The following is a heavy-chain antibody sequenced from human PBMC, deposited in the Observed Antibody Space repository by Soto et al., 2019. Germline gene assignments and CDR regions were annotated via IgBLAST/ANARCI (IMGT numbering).Heavy chain of an antibody. CDR2: ISGSGGST. V-gene: IGHV3-23*01. CDR3: AKDPSSSWYSYYFDY. J-gene: IGHJ4*02. D-gene: IGHD6-13*01. Sequence: GGSLRLSCAASGFNFSSYAMSWVRQAPGKGLEWVSAISGSGGSTYYADSVKGRFTISRDNSKNTLYLQMNSLRAEDTAVYYCAKDPSSSWYSYYFDYWGQGTLVTVSS. CDR1: GFNFSSYA.